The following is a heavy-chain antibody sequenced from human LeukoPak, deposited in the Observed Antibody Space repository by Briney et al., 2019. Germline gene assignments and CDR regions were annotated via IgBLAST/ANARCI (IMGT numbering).Heavy chain of an antibody. D-gene: IGHD2-15*01. CDR2: IYYSGST. CDR3: ARHPGGYCSGGSCGNFDY. CDR1: GGSISSGSYY. J-gene: IGHJ4*02. V-gene: IGHV4-61*01. Sequence: SETLSLTCTVSGGSISSGSYYWSWIRQPPGKGLEWIGYIYYSGSTNYNPSLKSRVTISVDTSKNQFSLKLSSVTAADTAVYYCARHPGGYCSGGSCGNFDYWGQGTLVTVSS.